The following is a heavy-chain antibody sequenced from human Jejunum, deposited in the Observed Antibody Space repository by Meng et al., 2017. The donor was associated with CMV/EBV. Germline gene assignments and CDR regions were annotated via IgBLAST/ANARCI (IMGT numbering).Heavy chain of an antibody. D-gene: IGHD3-22*01. CDR1: TLSSRW. V-gene: IGHV3-7*01. Sequence: TLSSRWMSWVRQAPGKGLEWVANIKEDGSERYYVVSVKSRFTISRDNARNSLYLQMSSLRAEDTAVYYCAKSGRADSSNYYYFDNWGQGTLVTVSS. CDR3: AKSGRADSSNYYYFDN. CDR2: IKEDGSER. J-gene: IGHJ4*02.